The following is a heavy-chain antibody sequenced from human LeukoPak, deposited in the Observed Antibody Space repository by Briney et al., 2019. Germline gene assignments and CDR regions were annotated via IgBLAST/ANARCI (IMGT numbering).Heavy chain of an antibody. D-gene: IGHD7-27*01. CDR1: GFSLSNHD. CDR3: AKKLPGASYYFDF. Sequence: GGSLRLSCIASGFSLSNHDMTWVRQTSGKGLEYVSSIGSGGYTFYAGSVKGRFSISRDISQNTVYLQMNSLRAEATAMYFCAKKLPGASYYFDFWGQGTLVTVSS. V-gene: IGHV3-23*01. J-gene: IGHJ4*02. CDR2: IGSGGYT.